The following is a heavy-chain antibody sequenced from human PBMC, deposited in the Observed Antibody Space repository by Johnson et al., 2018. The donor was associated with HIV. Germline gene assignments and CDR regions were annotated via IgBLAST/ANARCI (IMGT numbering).Heavy chain of an antibody. CDR2: IRYDGSNK. Sequence: QVQLVESGGGVVQPGGSLRLSCAASGFTSSSYGMHWVRQDPGKGRERVAFIRYDGSNKYYADSVKGRFTISRDNSRNTLYLQMNSLRPEDTAVYYCASGDDDGFWGRGTLVTVSS. CDR1: GFTSSSYG. J-gene: IGHJ4*03. D-gene: IGHD5-12*01. V-gene: IGHV3-30*02. CDR3: ASGDDDGF.